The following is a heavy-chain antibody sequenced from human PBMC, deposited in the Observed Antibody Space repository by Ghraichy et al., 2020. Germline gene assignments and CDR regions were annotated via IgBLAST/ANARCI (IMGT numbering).Heavy chain of an antibody. CDR1: GGSISSSSYY. J-gene: IGHJ4*02. CDR3: ARQDLVGPDY. D-gene: IGHD2-15*01. CDR2: IYYSGST. Sequence: SETLSLTCTVSGGSISSSSYYWGWIRQPPGKGLEWIGSIYYSGSTYYNPSLKSRVTISVDTSKNQFSLKLSSVTAADTAVYYCARQDLVGPDYWGQGTLVTVSS. V-gene: IGHV4-39*01.